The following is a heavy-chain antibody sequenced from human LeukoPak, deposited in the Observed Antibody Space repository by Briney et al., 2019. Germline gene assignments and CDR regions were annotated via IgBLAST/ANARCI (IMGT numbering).Heavy chain of an antibody. CDR2: IRNKANSYAT. Sequence: GGSLRLSCAASGFTFSGSTMHWVRQASGKGLEWVGRIRNKANSYATAYAESVKGWFTISRDDSKNTAYLQMNSLKTEDTAVYYCTGQPNYGDYPNWGQGTLVTVSS. V-gene: IGHV3-73*01. J-gene: IGHJ4*02. CDR3: TGQPNYGDYPN. CDR1: GFTFSGST. D-gene: IGHD4-17*01.